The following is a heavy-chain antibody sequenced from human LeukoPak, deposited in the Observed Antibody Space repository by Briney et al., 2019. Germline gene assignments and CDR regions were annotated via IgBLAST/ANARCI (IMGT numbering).Heavy chain of an antibody. J-gene: IGHJ4*02. D-gene: IGHD6-13*01. CDR3: ARRIAGSGSDY. V-gene: IGHV5-51*01. CDR2: IYPDDSDT. Sequence: GESLKISFKGSGXSFASYWIGWVRQMPGKGLEWMGIIYPDDSDTRYSPSFQGQVTITADKSISTAYLQWNSLKASDTAMYYCARRIAGSGSDYWGQGTLVTVSS. CDR1: GXSFASYW.